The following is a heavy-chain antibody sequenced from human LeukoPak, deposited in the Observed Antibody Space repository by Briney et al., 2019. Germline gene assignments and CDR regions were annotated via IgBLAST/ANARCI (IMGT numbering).Heavy chain of an antibody. D-gene: IGHD1-26*01. V-gene: IGHV3-30*04. CDR2: ISYDGSNK. Sequence: PGRSLRLSCAASGFTFSSYAMHWVRQAPGKGLEWVAVISYDGSNKYYADSVKGRFTISRDNSKNTLYLQMNSLRAEDTAVYYCARPNSGGSYFWSEIFGGAFDIWGQGTMVTVSS. CDR3: ARPNSGGSYFWSEIFGGAFDI. CDR1: GFTFSSYA. J-gene: IGHJ3*02.